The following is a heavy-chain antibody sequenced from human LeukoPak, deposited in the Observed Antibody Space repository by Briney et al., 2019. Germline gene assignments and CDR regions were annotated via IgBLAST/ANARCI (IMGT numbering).Heavy chain of an antibody. V-gene: IGHV3-9*01. CDR1: GFTFDDYA. Sequence: GGSLRLFCAASGFTFDDYAMHWVRQAPGKGPEGVSGHRWNSSSIGYADSVKARFTISRDNAKTSMYLEMNSLRAEDTALYYCAKEKRDTGYYGTGSRAFDIWGQGTMVTVSS. J-gene: IGHJ3*02. CDR3: AKEKRDTGYYGTGSRAFDI. D-gene: IGHD3-10*01. CDR2: HRWNSSSI.